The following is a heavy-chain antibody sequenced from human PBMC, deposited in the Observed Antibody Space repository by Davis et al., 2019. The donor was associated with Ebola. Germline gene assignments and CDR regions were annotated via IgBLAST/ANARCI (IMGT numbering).Heavy chain of an antibody. CDR3: ARHRQHCTGGVCYWGNWFDP. J-gene: IGHJ5*02. V-gene: IGHV4-34*01. CDR2: INHSGST. D-gene: IGHD2-8*02. Sequence: SETLSLTCAVYGGSFSGYYWSWIRQPPGKGLEWIGEINHSGSTNYNPSLKSRVTISVDTSKNQFSLKLSSVTAADTAVYYRARHRQHCTGGVCYWGNWFDPWGQGTLVTVSS. CDR1: GGSFSGYY.